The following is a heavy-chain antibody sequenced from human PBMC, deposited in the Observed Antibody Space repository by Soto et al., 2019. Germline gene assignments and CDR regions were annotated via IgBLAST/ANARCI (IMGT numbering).Heavy chain of an antibody. CDR1: GFTFSSYA. CDR3: ARGNYYDSSGYYYHYYYCMDV. Sequence: PGGSLRLSCAASGFTFSSYAMHLVRQAPGKGLECGSGISYDGSNKYYADSVKGRFTISRDNSKNTLYLQMNSLRAEDTAVYYCARGNYYDSSGYYYHYYYCMDVWGQGTTVTVSS. D-gene: IGHD3-22*01. V-gene: IGHV3-30-3*01. J-gene: IGHJ6*02. CDR2: ISYDGSNK.